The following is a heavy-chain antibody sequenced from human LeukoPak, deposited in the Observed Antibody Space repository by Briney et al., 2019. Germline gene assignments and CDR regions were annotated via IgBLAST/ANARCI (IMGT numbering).Heavy chain of an antibody. J-gene: IGHJ4*02. Sequence: SETLSLTCTVSGASISSYYWNWIRQPPGKELEWIGYIYHSGSTNYNPSLKSRVTMSVDTSKNQFSLRLSSVTAADTAVYYCASLFDYWGQGTLVTVSS. CDR1: GASISSYY. CDR2: IYHSGST. CDR3: ASLFDY. V-gene: IGHV4-59*01.